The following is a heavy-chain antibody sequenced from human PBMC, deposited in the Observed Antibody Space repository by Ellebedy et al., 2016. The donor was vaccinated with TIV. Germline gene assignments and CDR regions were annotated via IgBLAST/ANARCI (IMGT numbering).Heavy chain of an antibody. Sequence: GESLKISCGASGFTFSSYNMHWVRQPQGKGLEWVSGLFYDGSDKFYADSVKGRFTISRDNSKNTLYLQMNSLRAEDTAVYYCSRGVHTAFIHPDFDYWGQGTLVAVSS. CDR1: GFTFSSYN. CDR2: LFYDGSDK. CDR3: SRGVHTAFIHPDFDY. D-gene: IGHD5-18*01. J-gene: IGHJ4*02. V-gene: IGHV3-30*04.